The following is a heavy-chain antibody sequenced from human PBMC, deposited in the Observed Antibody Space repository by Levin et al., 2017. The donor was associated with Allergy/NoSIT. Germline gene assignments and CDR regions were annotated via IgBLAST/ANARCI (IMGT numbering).Heavy chain of an antibody. V-gene: IGHV5-51*01. J-gene: IGHJ6*02. CDR1: GYSFTSYW. CDR2: IYPGDSDT. Sequence: GESLKISCKGSGYSFTSYWIGWVRQMPGKGLEWMGIIYPGDSDTRYSPSFQGQVTISADKSISTAYLQWSSLKASDTAMYYCARQRGEMATMEKIHRPYYYYGMDGWGQGTTVTVSS. CDR3: ARQRGEMATMEKIHRPYYYYGMDG. D-gene: IGHD5-24*01.